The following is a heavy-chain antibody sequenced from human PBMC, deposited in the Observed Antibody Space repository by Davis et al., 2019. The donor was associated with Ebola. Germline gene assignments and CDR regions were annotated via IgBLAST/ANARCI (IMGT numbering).Heavy chain of an antibody. CDR2: IIPIFGTA. Sequence: SVKVSCKASGGTFSSYAISWVRQAPGQGLEWMGGIIPIFGTANYAQKFQGRVTITADKSTSTAYMELSSLRSEDTAVYYCAREGKAASIWFDPWGQGTLVTVSS. D-gene: IGHD6-25*01. CDR3: AREGKAASIWFDP. V-gene: IGHV1-69*06. J-gene: IGHJ5*02. CDR1: GGTFSSYA.